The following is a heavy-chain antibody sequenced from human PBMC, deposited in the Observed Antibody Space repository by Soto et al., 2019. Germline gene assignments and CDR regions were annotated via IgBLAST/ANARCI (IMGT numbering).Heavy chain of an antibody. D-gene: IGHD2-2*01. CDR2: IYYSGST. J-gene: IGHJ6*02. CDR3: ARDVVPAANSLYYYYGMDV. V-gene: IGHV4-30-4*01. Sequence: LSLTCTVSGGSISSGDYYWSWIRQPPGKGLEWIGYIYYSGSTYYNPSLKSRVTISVDTSKNQFSLKLSSVTAADTAVYYCARDVVPAANSLYYYYGMDVWGQGTTVTVSS. CDR1: GGSISSGDYY.